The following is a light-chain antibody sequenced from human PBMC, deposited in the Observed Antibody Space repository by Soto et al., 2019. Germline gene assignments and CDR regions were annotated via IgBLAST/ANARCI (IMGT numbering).Light chain of an antibody. Sequence: QSVLTQPPSASGTPGQTVTMSCSGSNSNIGTNPVNWYQQFPGTAPTVLIFGNNQRPSGVPDRFSGSKSGTSASLAMSGLQSEDEADYFCEAWDDSVNGYVFGTGTKVTVL. CDR2: GNN. CDR1: NSNIGTNP. CDR3: EAWDDSVNGYV. V-gene: IGLV1-44*01. J-gene: IGLJ1*01.